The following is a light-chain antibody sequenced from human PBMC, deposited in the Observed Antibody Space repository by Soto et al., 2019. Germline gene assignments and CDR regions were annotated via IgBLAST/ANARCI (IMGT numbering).Light chain of an antibody. CDR2: NHS. J-gene: IGLJ1*01. Sequence: QSVLTQPPSASGTPGQRVTISCSGGSSNIGSNTVNWYQQLPGTAPTLLIYNHSQRPSGVPDRFSGSKSGTSASLAISGLQSEDEADYYCSAWDDSLNGYVFGTGTKLTVL. CDR3: SAWDDSLNGYV. CDR1: SSNIGSNT. V-gene: IGLV1-44*01.